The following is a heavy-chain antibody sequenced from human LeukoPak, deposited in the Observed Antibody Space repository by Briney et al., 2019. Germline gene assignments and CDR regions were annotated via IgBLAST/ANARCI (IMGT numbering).Heavy chain of an antibody. CDR2: IIPIFGTA. V-gene: IGHV1-69*13. Sequence: GASVKVSCKASGGTFSSYAISWVRQAPGQGLEWMGGIIPIFGTANYAQEFQGRVTITADESTSTAYMELSSLRSEDTAVYYCARRSVDQQGDYYYMDVWGKGTTVTVSS. J-gene: IGHJ6*03. CDR1: GGTFSSYA. D-gene: IGHD6-19*01. CDR3: ARRSVDQQGDYYYMDV.